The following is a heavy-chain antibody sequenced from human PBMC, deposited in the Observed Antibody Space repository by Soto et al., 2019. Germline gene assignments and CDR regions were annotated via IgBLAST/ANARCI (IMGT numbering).Heavy chain of an antibody. CDR2: IIPIFVTA. Sequence: SVKVPWKASVGASTRHAKINVRQAPGQGLEWTGAIIPIFVTANYSQKFQGRVTITADKSTSTAYMELSSLRSEDTAVYYCERDIGVVVPAASGVTILRPRDYYYYYGMDVWGQGTTVTVSS. CDR3: ERDIGVVVPAASGVTILRPRDYYYYYGMDV. J-gene: IGHJ6*01. V-gene: IGHV1-69*06. CDR1: VGASTRHA. D-gene: IGHD2-2*01.